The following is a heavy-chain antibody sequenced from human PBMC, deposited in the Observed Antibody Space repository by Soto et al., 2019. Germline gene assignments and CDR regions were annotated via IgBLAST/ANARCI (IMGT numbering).Heavy chain of an antibody. CDR2: IYSDGST. CDR3: ATERGPTYYFDY. D-gene: IGHD2-21*01. V-gene: IGHV3-53*01. J-gene: IGHJ4*02. Sequence: LRLSCAASGFTVSSKYMSWVRQAPGKGLEWVSVIYSDGSTYYADSVKGRFTISRDDSKNTLYLQMNSLRAEDTAVYYCATERGPTYYFDYWGQGTLATVYS. CDR1: GFTVSSKY.